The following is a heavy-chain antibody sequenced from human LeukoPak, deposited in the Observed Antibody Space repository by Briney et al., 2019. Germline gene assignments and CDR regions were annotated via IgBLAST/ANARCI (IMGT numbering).Heavy chain of an antibody. V-gene: IGHV4-34*01. Sequence: PSETLSLTCGVYGGSFSSYFWTWIRQSPAKGLEWIGEIKQSGDTDYNPSLKSRANISIDTSRSQFSLTLSSVPAADPAMYYCARVLGIAVVPGATEDNYFDPWGQGTLVVVSS. CDR3: ARVLGIAVVPGATEDNYFDP. D-gene: IGHD2-2*01. CDR2: IKQSGDT. CDR1: GGSFSSYF. J-gene: IGHJ5*02.